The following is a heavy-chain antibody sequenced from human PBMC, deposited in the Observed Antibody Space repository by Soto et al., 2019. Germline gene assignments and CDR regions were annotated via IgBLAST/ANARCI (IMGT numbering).Heavy chain of an antibody. CDR2: ISSSGSTI. Sequence: QVQLVESGGGLVKPGGSLRLSCAASGFTFSDYYMSWIRQAPGKGLEWVSYISSSGSTIYYADSVKGRFTISRDNAKNSLYLQMNSRRAEDTAVYYCARVRITIFGVDSPNWFDPWGQGTLVTVSS. CDR1: GFTFSDYY. CDR3: ARVRITIFGVDSPNWFDP. D-gene: IGHD3-3*01. V-gene: IGHV3-11*01. J-gene: IGHJ5*02.